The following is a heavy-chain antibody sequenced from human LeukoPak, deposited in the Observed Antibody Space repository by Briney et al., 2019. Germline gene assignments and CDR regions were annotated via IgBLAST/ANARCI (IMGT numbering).Heavy chain of an antibody. CDR2: INSDGSST. CDR3: ARDTGIAVAGVFDY. CDR1: GFTFDDYG. J-gene: IGHJ4*02. D-gene: IGHD6-19*01. Sequence: GGSLRLSCAASGFTFDDYGMSWVRQAPGKGLVWVSRINSDGSSTSYADSVKGRFTISRDNAKNTLYLQMNSLRAEDTAVYYCARDTGIAVAGVFDYWGQGTLVTVSS. V-gene: IGHV3-74*01.